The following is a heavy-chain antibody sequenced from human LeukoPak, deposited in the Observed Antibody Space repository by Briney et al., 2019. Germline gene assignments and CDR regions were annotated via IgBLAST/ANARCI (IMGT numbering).Heavy chain of an antibody. J-gene: IGHJ4*02. V-gene: IGHV3-30*04. Sequence: PGGFLRLSCAASGFTFSSYAMHWVRQAPGKGLEWVAVISYDGSNKYYADSVKGRFTISRDNSKNTLYLQMNSLRAEDTAVYYCAREPDSSSWYGPYWGQGTLVTVSS. CDR3: AREPDSSSWYGPY. CDR2: ISYDGSNK. CDR1: GFTFSSYA. D-gene: IGHD6-13*01.